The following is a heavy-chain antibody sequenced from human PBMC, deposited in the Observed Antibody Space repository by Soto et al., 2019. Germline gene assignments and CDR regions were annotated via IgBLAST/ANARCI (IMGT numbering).Heavy chain of an antibody. CDR2: ISYDGSNK. V-gene: IGHV3-30-3*01. J-gene: IGHJ5*02. CDR3: ARDRRYCSSTSCYAPWFDP. CDR1: GFTFSSYS. D-gene: IGHD2-2*01. Sequence: GGSLRLSCAASGFTFSSYSMHWVRQAPGKGLEWVAVISYDGSNKYYADSVKGRFTISRDNSKNTLYLQMNSLRAEDTAVYYCARDRRYCSSTSCYAPWFDPWGQGTLVTVSS.